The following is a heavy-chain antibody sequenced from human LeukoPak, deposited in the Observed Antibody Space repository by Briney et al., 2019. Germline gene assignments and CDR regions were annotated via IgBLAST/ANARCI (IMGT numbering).Heavy chain of an antibody. D-gene: IGHD1-14*01. CDR1: GGSISSSSYY. Sequence: PSETLSLTCTVSGGSISSSSYYWGWIRQPPGKGLEWIGSIYYSGSTYYNPSLKSRVTISRDNAKNMLYLQVNSLRAEDTAVYYCATQQGGNPAYWGQGTLVTVSS. CDR3: ATQQGGNPAY. V-gene: IGHV4-39*01. CDR2: IYYSGST. J-gene: IGHJ4*02.